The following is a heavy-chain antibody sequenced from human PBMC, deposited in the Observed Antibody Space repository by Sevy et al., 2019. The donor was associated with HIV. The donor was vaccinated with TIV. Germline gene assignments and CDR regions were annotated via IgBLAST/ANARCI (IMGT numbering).Heavy chain of an antibody. D-gene: IGHD6-19*01. CDR1: GGSISRSNYY. V-gene: IGHV4-39*01. J-gene: IGHJ5*02. CDR3: ARVTWYTSGWYWFEP. Sequence: SETLSLTCTVSGGSISRSNYYWGWIRQPPWKGLEWIGSIYYSGSTYYKPSLKSRVTISVDTSKNQFSLKLSSVTAADTAVYYCARVTWYTSGWYWFEPWGQGTLVTVSS. CDR2: IYYSGST.